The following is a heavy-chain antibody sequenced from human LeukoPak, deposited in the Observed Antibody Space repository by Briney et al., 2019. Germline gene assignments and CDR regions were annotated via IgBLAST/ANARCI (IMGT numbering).Heavy chain of an antibody. Sequence: GRSLRLSCAASGFTFSSYGMHWVRQAPGKGLEWVAVIWFDGSQKFYADSVRGRITISRDNSKSTLNLQMNSLRAEDTAIYYCARYYGTPRVFDYWGQGTLVTVSS. V-gene: IGHV3-33*01. CDR2: IWFDGSQK. J-gene: IGHJ4*02. CDR1: GFTFSSYG. CDR3: ARYYGTPRVFDY. D-gene: IGHD3-3*01.